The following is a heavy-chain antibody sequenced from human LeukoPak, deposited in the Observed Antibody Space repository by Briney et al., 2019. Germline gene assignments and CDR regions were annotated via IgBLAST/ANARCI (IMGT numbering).Heavy chain of an antibody. CDR3: AKSSCRGDCYSDY. J-gene: IGHJ4*02. V-gene: IGHV3-30*18. D-gene: IGHD2-21*02. CDR2: ISYDGSNK. Sequence: QPGGSLRLSCAASGFTFSYSGIHWVRQAPGKGLEWVATISYDGSNKYYADSVKGRFTISRDNSKNTLYLQMSSLRAEDTAVYYCAKSSCRGDCYSDYWGQGTLVTVSP. CDR1: GFTFSYSG.